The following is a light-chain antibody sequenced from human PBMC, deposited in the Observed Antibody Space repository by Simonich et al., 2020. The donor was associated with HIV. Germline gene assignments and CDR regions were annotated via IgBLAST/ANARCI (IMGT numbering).Light chain of an antibody. V-gene: IGKV3-15*01. J-gene: IGKJ2*01. CDR1: QSVSSN. CDR2: GAS. CDR3: QQYNNWPPYT. Sequence: EIVLTQSPGTLSLSPGERATLSCRASQSVSSNLAWYQQKRAQAPRSLIHGASTRAAGIPARFSGSGSGTEFTLTISSLQSEDFAVYYCQQYNNWPPYTFGQGTKLEIK.